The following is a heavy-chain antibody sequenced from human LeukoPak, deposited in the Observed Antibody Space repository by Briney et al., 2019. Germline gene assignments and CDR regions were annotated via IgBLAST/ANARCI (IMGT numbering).Heavy chain of an antibody. J-gene: IGHJ3*02. Sequence: APVKVSCKVSGYTLTELSMHWVRQAPGKGLEWMGGFDPEDGETIYAQKFQGRVTMTEDTSTDTAHMELSSLRSEDTAVYYCATDIRSRMWIPDAFDIWGQGTMVTVSS. CDR2: FDPEDGET. D-gene: IGHD5-12*01. CDR1: GYTLTELS. CDR3: ATDIRSRMWIPDAFDI. V-gene: IGHV1-24*01.